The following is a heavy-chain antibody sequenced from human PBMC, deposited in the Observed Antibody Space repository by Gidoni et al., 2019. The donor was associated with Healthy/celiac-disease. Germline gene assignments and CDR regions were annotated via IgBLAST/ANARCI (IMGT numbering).Heavy chain of an antibody. V-gene: IGHV3-9*01. D-gene: IGHD2-8*01. J-gene: IGHJ4*02. CDR2: ISWNSGSI. CDR1: GFTFDDYA. CDR3: AKETNPGPLDY. Sequence: EVQLVESGGGLVQPGRSLRLSCAASGFTFDDYAMHWVRQAPGKGLEWVSGISWNSGSIGYADSVKGRFTISRDNAKNSLYLQMNSLRAEDTALYYCAKETNPGPLDYWGQGTLVTVSS.